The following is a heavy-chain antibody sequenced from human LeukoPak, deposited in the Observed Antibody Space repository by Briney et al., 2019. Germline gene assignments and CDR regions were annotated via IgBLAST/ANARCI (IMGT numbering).Heavy chain of an antibody. CDR3: AKDFYDPALFCDY. V-gene: IGHV3-23*01. CDR2: INGSGGST. J-gene: IGHJ4*02. CDR1: GFPLSIYA. D-gene: IGHD2/OR15-2a*01. Sequence: GGSLRLSCTASGFPLSIYAMSWVRQAPGKGLEWDSAINGSGGSTYYADSVKGRFTISRDNSKNTLYLQMNSLRAEDTAVYYCAKDFYDPALFCDYWGQETLVTVSS.